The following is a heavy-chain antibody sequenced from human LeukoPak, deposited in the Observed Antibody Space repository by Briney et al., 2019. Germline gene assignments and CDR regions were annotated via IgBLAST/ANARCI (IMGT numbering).Heavy chain of an antibody. D-gene: IGHD1-1*01. CDR1: GGSISSYY. Sequence: SETLSLTCTVSGGSISSYYWSWIRQPAGKGLEWIGRIYTSGSTNYNPSLKSRVTMSVDTSKNQFSLKLSSVTAADTAVYYCARIAGTQLEPKYYYYYYMDAWGKGTTVTVSS. CDR3: ARIAGTQLEPKYYYYYYMDA. J-gene: IGHJ6*03. V-gene: IGHV4-4*07. CDR2: IYTSGST.